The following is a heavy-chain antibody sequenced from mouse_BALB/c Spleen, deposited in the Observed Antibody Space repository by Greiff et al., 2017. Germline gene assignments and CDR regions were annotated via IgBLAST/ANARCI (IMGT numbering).Heavy chain of an antibody. Sequence: EVQLVESGGGLVKPGGSLKLSCAASGFTFSSYAMSWVRQSPEKRLEWVAEISSGGSYTYYPDTVTGRFTISRDNAKNTLYLEMSSLRSEDTAMYYCARHGGSSYYFDYWGQGTTLTVSS. CDR2: ISSGGSYT. CDR1: GFTFSSYA. V-gene: IGHV5-9-4*01. J-gene: IGHJ2*01. D-gene: IGHD1-1*01. CDR3: ARHGGSSYYFDY.